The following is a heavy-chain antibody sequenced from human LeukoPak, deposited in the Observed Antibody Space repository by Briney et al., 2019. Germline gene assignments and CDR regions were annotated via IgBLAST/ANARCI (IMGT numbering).Heavy chain of an antibody. CDR1: GYSISSGYY. J-gene: IGHJ4*02. CDR2: IYHSGST. CDR3: ARHATWIPGFDY. Sequence: SETLSLTCTVSGYSISSGYYWDWIRQPPGKGLEWIGSIYHSGSTYYNPSLKSRVTISVDTSKNQFSLKLSSVTAADTAVYYCARHATWIPGFDYWGQGTLVTVSS. V-gene: IGHV4-38-2*02. D-gene: IGHD5-12*01.